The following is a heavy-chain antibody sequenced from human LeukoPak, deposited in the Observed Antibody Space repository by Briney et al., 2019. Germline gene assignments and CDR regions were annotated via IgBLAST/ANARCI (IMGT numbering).Heavy chain of an antibody. V-gene: IGHV4-59*01. CDR1: GGSISSYY. J-gene: IGHJ5*02. CDR2: IYYSGST. D-gene: IGHD2-15*01. CDR3: ARTLGYCSGGSCYGGWFDP. Sequence: SETLSLTCTVSGGSISSYYWSWIRQPPGKGLEWNGYIYYSGSTNYNPSLKSRVTISVDTSKNQFSLKLSSVTAADTAVYYCARTLGYCSGGSCYGGWFDPWGQGTLVTVSS.